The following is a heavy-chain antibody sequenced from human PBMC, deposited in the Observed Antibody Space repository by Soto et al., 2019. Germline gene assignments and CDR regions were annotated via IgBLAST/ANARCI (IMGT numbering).Heavy chain of an antibody. V-gene: IGHV4-59*01. Sequence: SETLSLTCTVSGGSISSYYWSWIRQPPGKGLEWIGYIYYSGSTNYNPSLKSRVTISVDTSKNQFSLKLSSVTAADTAVYYCARGTVLGFWSGYYYPDYYYYMDVWGKGTTVTVSS. CDR2: IYYSGST. CDR1: GGSISSYY. D-gene: IGHD3-3*01. CDR3: ARGTVLGFWSGYYYPDYYYYMDV. J-gene: IGHJ6*03.